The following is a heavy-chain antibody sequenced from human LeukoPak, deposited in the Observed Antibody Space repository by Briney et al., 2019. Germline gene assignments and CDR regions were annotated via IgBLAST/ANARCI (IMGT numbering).Heavy chain of an antibody. CDR2: INHSGST. CDR3: ARGGGCSSTSCYPPREYYYYYYYMDV. D-gene: IGHD2-2*01. CDR1: GGSFSGYY. V-gene: IGHV4-34*01. Sequence: SETLSLTCAVYGGSFSGYYWSWIRQPPGKGLEWLGEINHSGSTNYNPSLKSRVTISVDTSKNQFSLKLSSVTAADTAVYYCARGGGCSSTSCYPPREYYYYYYYMDVWGRGTTVTVSS. J-gene: IGHJ6*03.